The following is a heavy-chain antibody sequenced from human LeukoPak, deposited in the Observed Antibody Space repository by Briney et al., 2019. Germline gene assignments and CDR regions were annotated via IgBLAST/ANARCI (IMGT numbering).Heavy chain of an antibody. Sequence: GASVKVSCKASGYTFTTHGISWVRQAPGQGLEWMGWINPNSGGTNYAQKFQGRVTMTRDTSISTAYMELSRLRSDDTAVYYCARDHNDGDFWSGYTEYWGQGTLVTVSS. V-gene: IGHV1-2*02. D-gene: IGHD3-3*01. CDR1: GYTFTTHG. J-gene: IGHJ4*02. CDR3: ARDHNDGDFWSGYTEY. CDR2: INPNSGGT.